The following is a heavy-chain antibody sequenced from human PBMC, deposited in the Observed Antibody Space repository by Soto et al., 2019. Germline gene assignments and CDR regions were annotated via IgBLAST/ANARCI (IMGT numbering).Heavy chain of an antibody. CDR3: TRGRVSLDY. Sequence: GGSLRLSCKGSVFPFADYSLNWFRQAPGKGLEWVAIIRSKDYGEAKDYAASVKGRFTISRDDSKNIAYLQMNSLKTEDTAVYYCTRGRVSLDYWGQGAQVTVSS. CDR2: IRSKDYGEAK. CDR1: VFPFADYS. V-gene: IGHV3-49*03. J-gene: IGHJ4*02.